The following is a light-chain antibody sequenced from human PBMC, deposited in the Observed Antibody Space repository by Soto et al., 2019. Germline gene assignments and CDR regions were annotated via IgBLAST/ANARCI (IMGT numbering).Light chain of an antibody. CDR3: QQRRT. CDR1: QSVSSSY. Sequence: EIVMTQSPATLSVSPGERATLSCRASQSVSSSYLAWYQQKPGQAPRLLIYGASSRATGIPDRFSGSGSGTDFTLTISRLEPEDFAVYYCQQRRTFGQRTKVDI. V-gene: IGKV3D-20*02. J-gene: IGKJ1*01. CDR2: GAS.